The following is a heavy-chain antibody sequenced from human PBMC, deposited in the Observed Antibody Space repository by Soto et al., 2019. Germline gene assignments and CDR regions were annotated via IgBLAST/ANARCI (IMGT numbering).Heavy chain of an antibody. J-gene: IGHJ5*02. CDR1: GGSITSAKW. V-gene: IGHV4-4*02. Sequence: SETLSLTIAVSGGSITSAKWWTWVRQPPGGGLEWIGEISHSGITNYKASLKSRVTMSADKTKNDVSLKLTSVTAADTAVYYCARVLRGWFDPWGQGTPVTVSS. CDR3: ARVLRGWFDP. CDR2: ISHSGIT.